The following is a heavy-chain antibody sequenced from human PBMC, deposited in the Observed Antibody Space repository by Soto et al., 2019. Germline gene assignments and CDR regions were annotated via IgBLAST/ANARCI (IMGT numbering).Heavy chain of an antibody. V-gene: IGHV4-30-4*01. D-gene: IGHD3-22*01. CDR3: ARDSHDSSGYYYRDY. CDR2: IYYSGST. Sequence: PSETLSLTCTVPGGSISSGDYYWSWIRQPPGKGLEWIGYIYYSGSTYYNPSLKSRVTISVDTSKNQFSLKLSSVTAADTAVYYCARDSHDSSGYYYRDYWGQGTLVTVSS. CDR1: GGSISSGDYY. J-gene: IGHJ4*02.